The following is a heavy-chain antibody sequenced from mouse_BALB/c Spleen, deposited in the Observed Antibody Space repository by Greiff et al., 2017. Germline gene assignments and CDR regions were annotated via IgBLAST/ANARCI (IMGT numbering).Heavy chain of an antibody. CDR3: ARFADYYERYFDD. J-gene: IGHJ2*01. D-gene: IGHD1-1*01. CDR2: IYPYNGGT. Sequence: EVHLVESGPELVKPGASVKISCKASGYTFTDYNMHWVKQSHGKGLEWIGYIYPYNGGTGYNQKFKSKATLTVDNSSSTAYMELRSLTSEDSAVYDCARFADYYERYFDDWGQGTTLTVSS. V-gene: IGHV1S29*02. CDR1: GYTFTDYN.